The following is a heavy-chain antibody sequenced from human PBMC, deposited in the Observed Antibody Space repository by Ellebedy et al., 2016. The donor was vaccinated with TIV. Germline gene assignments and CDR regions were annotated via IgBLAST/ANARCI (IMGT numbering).Heavy chain of an antibody. D-gene: IGHD5-12*01. CDR1: GYTFTSDD. V-gene: IGHV7-4-1*02. CDR2: INTDTGNP. Sequence: ASVKVSCKASGYTFTSDDINWVRQAPGQGLEWMGWINTDTGNPTYAQGFTGRFVFSLDTSVSTAYLQISSLMAEDTASYYCARGDDNGFFDYWGQGTLVTVSS. J-gene: IGHJ4*02. CDR3: ARGDDNGFFDY.